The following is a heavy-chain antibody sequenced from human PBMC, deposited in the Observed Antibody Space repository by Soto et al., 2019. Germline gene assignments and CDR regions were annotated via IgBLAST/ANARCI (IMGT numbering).Heavy chain of an antibody. CDR1: GGSISSSSYY. D-gene: IGHD4-4*01. CDR3: ASYSNLDY. J-gene: IGHJ4*02. CDR2: IYYSGST. Sequence: PSETLSLTCTVSGGSISSSSYYWGWIRQPPGKGLEWIGSIYYSGSTYYNPSLKSRVTISVDTSKNQFSLKLSSVTAADTAVYYCASYSNLDYWGQGTLVTVSS. V-gene: IGHV4-39*01.